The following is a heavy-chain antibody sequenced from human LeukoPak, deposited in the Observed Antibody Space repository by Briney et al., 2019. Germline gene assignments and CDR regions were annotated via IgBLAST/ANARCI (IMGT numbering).Heavy chain of an antibody. J-gene: IGHJ4*02. D-gene: IGHD3-10*01. CDR2: ISGSGGST. CDR3: AKVPEYYYGSGSYYNVY. V-gene: IGHV3-23*01. Sequence: GGSLRLSCAASGFTFSSYAMSWVRQARGKGLEGVSAISGSGGSTYYADSVKGRFTISRDNSKNTLYLQMNSLRAEDTAVYYCAKVPEYYYGSGSYYNVYWGQGTLVTVSS. CDR1: GFTFSSYA.